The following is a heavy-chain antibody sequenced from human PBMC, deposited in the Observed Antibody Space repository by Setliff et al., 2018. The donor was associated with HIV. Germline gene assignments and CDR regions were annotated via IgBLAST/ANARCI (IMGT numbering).Heavy chain of an antibody. J-gene: IGHJ4*02. V-gene: IGHV3-23*01. CDR3: AKVLLGGGIHY. CDR1: GFTFSSYA. D-gene: IGHD3-16*01. CDR2: ITSSGGTT. Sequence: PGGSLRLSCAASGFTFSSYAMSWVRQAPGKGLEWVSAITSSGGTTYYADSVKGRFTVSRDNAKNSLYLQMNSLRAGDTAVYYCAKVLLGGGIHYWGQGTLVTVSS.